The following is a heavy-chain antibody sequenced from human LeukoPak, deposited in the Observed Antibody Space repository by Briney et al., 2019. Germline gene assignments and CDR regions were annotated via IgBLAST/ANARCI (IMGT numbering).Heavy chain of an antibody. CDR2: ISTSGTT. CDR3: ARDEGSGWFDP. J-gene: IGHJ5*02. Sequence: SQTLSLTCTVSGGSISSGTYYWNWTRQPAGKGLEWIGRISTSGTTNYNPSLKSRVTISIDKPRNHFSLKMNFVTAADTAIYYCARDEGSGWFDPWGQATLVTVSS. D-gene: IGHD3-10*01. V-gene: IGHV4-61*02. CDR1: GGSISSGTYY.